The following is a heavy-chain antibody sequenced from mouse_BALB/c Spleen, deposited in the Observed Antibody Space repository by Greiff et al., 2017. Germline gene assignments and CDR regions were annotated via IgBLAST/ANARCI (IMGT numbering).Heavy chain of an antibody. J-gene: IGHJ2*01. CDR1: GYTFTDYA. D-gene: IGHD1-1*01. CDR2: ISTYYGDA. Sequence: VQVVESGAELVRPGVSVKISCKGSGYTFTDYAMHWVKQSHAKSLEWIGVISTYYGDASYNQKFKGKATMTVDKSSSTAYMELARLTSEDSAIYYCARWGTTVVGDYWGQGTTLTVSS. CDR3: ARWGTTVVGDY. V-gene: IGHV1S137*01.